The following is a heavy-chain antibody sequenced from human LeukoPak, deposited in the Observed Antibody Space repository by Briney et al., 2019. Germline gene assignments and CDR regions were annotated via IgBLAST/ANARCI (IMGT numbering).Heavy chain of an antibody. CDR2: IYSGGST. Sequence: GGSLRLSCAASGFTVSSNYMSWVRLAPGKGLEWVSVIYSGGSTYYADSVKGRFTISRDSSKNTLYLQMNSLRAEDTAVYYCARLAAADRFDYWGQGTLVTVSS. CDR3: ARLAAADRFDY. V-gene: IGHV3-66*04. CDR1: GFTVSSNY. J-gene: IGHJ4*02. D-gene: IGHD6-13*01.